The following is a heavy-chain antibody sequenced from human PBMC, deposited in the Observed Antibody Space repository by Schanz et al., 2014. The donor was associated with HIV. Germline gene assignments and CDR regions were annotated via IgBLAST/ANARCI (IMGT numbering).Heavy chain of an antibody. CDR3: ARGSGPYYYYYGMDV. V-gene: IGHV3-30*03. CDR2: ISYDGSNK. J-gene: IGHJ6*02. CDR1: GFTFSTYA. D-gene: IGHD2-15*01. Sequence: QVQLVESGGGLVQPGGSLKLSCAASGFTFSTYAMSWVRQAPGKGLEWVAFISYDGSNKYYADSVKGRFTISRDNSKNTLYLQMNSLRAEDTAVYYCARGSGPYYYYYGMDVWGQGTTVTVSS.